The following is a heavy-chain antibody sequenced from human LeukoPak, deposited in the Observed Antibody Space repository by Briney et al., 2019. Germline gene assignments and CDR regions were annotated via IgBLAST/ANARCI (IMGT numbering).Heavy chain of an antibody. CDR1: GGTFSSYA. V-gene: IGHV1-69*04. D-gene: IGHD6-13*01. Sequence: SVKVSCKASGGTFSSYAICWVRQAPGQGLEWMGRIIPILGIANYAQKFQGRVTITADKSTSTAYMELSSLRSEDTAVYYCARGVAAVYWYFDLWGRGTLVTVSS. J-gene: IGHJ2*01. CDR3: ARGVAAVYWYFDL. CDR2: IIPILGIA.